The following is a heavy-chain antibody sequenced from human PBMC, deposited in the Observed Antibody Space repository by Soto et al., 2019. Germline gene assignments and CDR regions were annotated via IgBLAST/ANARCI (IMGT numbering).Heavy chain of an antibody. CDR3: IFFCCGSYYYSTVIDV. CDR2: IHPGDSDT. CDR1: GFSFSKYT. V-gene: IGHV5-51*01. J-gene: IGHJ6*02. Sequence: PGESLKISCEGSGFSFSKYTVGWVRQIPGKGLEWMGIIHPGDSDTRYSPSFQGQVTISADKSISTAYLQWSSLKASDTAMYFCIFFCCGSYYYSTVIDVWAQRTTVPVSS. D-gene: IGHD2-21*01.